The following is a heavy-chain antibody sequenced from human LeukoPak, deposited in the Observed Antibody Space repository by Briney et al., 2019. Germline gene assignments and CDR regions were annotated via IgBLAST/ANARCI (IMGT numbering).Heavy chain of an antibody. CDR2: INHSGST. J-gene: IGHJ6*02. CDR3: ASRPGEFRRARVPYYYGMDV. CDR1: GGSFSGYY. Sequence: SETLSLTCAVYGGSFSGYYWSWIRQPPGKGLEWIGEINHSGSTNYNPSLKSRVTISVDTSKNQFSLKLSSVTAADTAVYYCASRPGEFRRARVPYYYGMDVWGQGTTVTVSS. V-gene: IGHV4-34*01. D-gene: IGHD2-21*01.